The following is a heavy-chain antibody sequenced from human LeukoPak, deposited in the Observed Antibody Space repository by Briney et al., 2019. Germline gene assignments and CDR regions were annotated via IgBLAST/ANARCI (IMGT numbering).Heavy chain of an antibody. D-gene: IGHD3-22*01. J-gene: IGHJ4*02. Sequence: SETLSLTCSVSGGSISSYYWSWIRQPPGKGLECIGYIYYSGSTNYNPSLKSRVTISVDTSKNQFSLKLSSVTAADTAVYSCARVADYYDSSGPFDYWGQGTLVTVSS. CDR3: ARVADYYDSSGPFDY. CDR1: GGSISSYY. CDR2: IYYSGST. V-gene: IGHV4-59*01.